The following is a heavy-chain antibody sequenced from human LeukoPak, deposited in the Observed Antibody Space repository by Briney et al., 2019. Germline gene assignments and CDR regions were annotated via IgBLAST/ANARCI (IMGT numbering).Heavy chain of an antibody. D-gene: IGHD2-21*02. Sequence: ASVKVSCKVSGYTLTELSMHWVRQAPGKGLEWMGGFDPEDGETIYAQKFQGRVTMTEDTSTDTAYMELSSLRSEDTAVYYCATSWRGVTAIPDGMDVWGQGTTVTVSS. CDR1: GYTLTELS. CDR2: FDPEDGET. V-gene: IGHV1-24*01. J-gene: IGHJ6*02. CDR3: ATSWRGVTAIPDGMDV.